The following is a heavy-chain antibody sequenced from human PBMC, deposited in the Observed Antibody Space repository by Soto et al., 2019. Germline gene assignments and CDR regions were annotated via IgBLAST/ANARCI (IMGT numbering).Heavy chain of an antibody. CDR2: ISYDGSNK. V-gene: IGHV3-30*18. CDR1: GFTFSSYG. D-gene: IGHD5-18*01. CDR3: AKESASRGYSLGYYYYGMDV. Sequence: GESLKISCAASGFTFSSYGMHWVRQAPGKGLEWVAVISYDGSNKYYADSVKGRFTISRDNSKNTLYLQMNSLRAEDTAVYYCAKESASRGYSLGYYYYGMDVWGQGTTVTVSS. J-gene: IGHJ6*02.